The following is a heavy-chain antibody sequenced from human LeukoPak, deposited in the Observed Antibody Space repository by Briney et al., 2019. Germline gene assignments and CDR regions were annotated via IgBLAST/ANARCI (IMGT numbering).Heavy chain of an antibody. V-gene: IGHV3-23*01. CDR3: ANNWNLDY. CDR1: GFTFSSYA. Sequence: PGGSLRLSCAASGFTFSSYAMSWVRQTPGKGLEYVSAISGSGDSTYYADSVKGRFTISRDNSKNTLFLQMNSLRAEDTAVYYCANNWNLDYWGQGTLVTVSS. J-gene: IGHJ4*02. D-gene: IGHD1-20*01. CDR2: ISGSGDST.